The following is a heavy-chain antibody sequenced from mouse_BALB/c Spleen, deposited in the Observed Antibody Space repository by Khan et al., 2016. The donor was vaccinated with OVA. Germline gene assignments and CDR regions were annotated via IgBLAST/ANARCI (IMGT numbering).Heavy chain of an antibody. Sequence: EVQLQESGPGLVKPSQSLSLTCTVTGYSITSDYAWNWNRQFPGNKLEWMGYITYSGRTSYTPSLKSRTSITRDTYKNQFFLQLNSVTTEDTATYYWAGGLAYWGQGTLVTVSA. CDR3: AGGLAY. J-gene: IGHJ3*01. CDR1: GYSITSDYA. CDR2: ITYSGRT. V-gene: IGHV3-2*02. D-gene: IGHD3-3*01.